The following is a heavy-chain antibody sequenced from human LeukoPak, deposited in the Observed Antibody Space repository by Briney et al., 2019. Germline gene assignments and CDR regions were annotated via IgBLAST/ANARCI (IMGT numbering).Heavy chain of an antibody. CDR2: ISYDGSNK. V-gene: IGHV3-30*04. CDR1: GFTFSSYA. Sequence: GGSLRLSCAASGFTFSSYAMHWVRQAPGKGPEWVAVISYDGSNKYYADSVKGRFTISRDNSKNTLYLQMNCLRAEDTAVYYCARDLRVLVRGVISYWGQGTLVTVSS. D-gene: IGHD3-10*01. CDR3: ARDLRVLVRGVISY. J-gene: IGHJ4*02.